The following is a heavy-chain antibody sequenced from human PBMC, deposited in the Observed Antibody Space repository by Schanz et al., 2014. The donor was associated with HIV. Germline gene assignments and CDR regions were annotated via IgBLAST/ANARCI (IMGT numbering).Heavy chain of an antibody. CDR1: GDTFSSFG. CDR3: ARDLSLASTTPTLAFDI. J-gene: IGHJ3*02. Sequence: QVQLVQSGAELRKPGSSVKVSCKTSGDTFSSFGINWVRQAPGQGLEWMGGIIPIFGTTNYAQKFQGRVTITADESTSTAYMELSSLRSEDTAVYYCARDLSLASTTPTLAFDIWGQGTMVTVSS. CDR2: IIPIFGTT. V-gene: IGHV1-69*01. D-gene: IGHD2-2*01.